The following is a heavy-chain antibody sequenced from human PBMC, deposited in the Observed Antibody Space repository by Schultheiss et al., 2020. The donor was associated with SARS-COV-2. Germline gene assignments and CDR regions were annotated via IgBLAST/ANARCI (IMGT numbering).Heavy chain of an antibody. Sequence: GGSLRLSCAASGFTFSSYGMHWVRQAPGKGLEWVAVIWYDGSNKYYADSVKGRFTISRDNSKNTLYLQMNSLRAEDTAVYYCAKDDSYFYDSSGYQPYYYYGMDVWGQGTTVTVSS. CDR1: GFTFSSYG. CDR2: IWYDGSNK. V-gene: IGHV3-30*02. J-gene: IGHJ6*02. D-gene: IGHD3-22*01. CDR3: AKDDSYFYDSSGYQPYYYYGMDV.